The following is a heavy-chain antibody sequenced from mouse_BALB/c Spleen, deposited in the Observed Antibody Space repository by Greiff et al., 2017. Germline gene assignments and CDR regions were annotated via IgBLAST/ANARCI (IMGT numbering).Heavy chain of an antibody. Sequence: EVQLVESGGGLVKPGGSLKLSCAASGFAFSSYDMSWVRQTPEKGLEWVALISSGGGSTYYPDTVKGRFTITRDNAKNTLYLQMSSLKSEDAAMYYCARRTGGYAMDYWGQGTSVTVSS. V-gene: IGHV5-12-1*01. J-gene: IGHJ4*01. CDR2: ISSGGGST. CDR3: ARRTGGYAMDY. CDR1: GFAFSSYD.